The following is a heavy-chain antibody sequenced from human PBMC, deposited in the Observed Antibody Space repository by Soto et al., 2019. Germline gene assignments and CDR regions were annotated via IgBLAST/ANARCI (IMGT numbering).Heavy chain of an antibody. CDR3: AGDLIVGATPPSYGMDV. CDR1: GFTFSSYA. V-gene: IGHV3-30-3*01. D-gene: IGHD1-26*01. CDR2: ISYDGSNK. Sequence: PRLSCAASGFTFSSYAMHWVRQAPGKGLERVAVISYDGSNKYYADSVKGRFTISRDNSKNTLYLQMNSLRAEDTAVYYCAGDLIVGATPPSYGMDVWGQGTTVTVSS. J-gene: IGHJ6*02.